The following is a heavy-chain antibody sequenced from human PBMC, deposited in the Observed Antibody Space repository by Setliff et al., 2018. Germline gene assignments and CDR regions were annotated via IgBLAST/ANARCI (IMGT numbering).Heavy chain of an antibody. V-gene: IGHV4-4*07. Sequence: SETLSLTCTVSGGSISSYYWNWIRQPAGKGLEWIGHIYIGGSANYNPSLKSRVTMSIDTSKNQFSLKLNSVTAADMAVYYCAREQWLDPPGYYYMDVWAKGTTVTVS. CDR2: IYIGGSA. CDR3: AREQWLDPPGYYYMDV. D-gene: IGHD6-19*01. J-gene: IGHJ6*03. CDR1: GGSISSYY.